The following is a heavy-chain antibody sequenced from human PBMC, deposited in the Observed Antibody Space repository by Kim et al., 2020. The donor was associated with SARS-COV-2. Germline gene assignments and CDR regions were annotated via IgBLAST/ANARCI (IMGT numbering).Heavy chain of an antibody. D-gene: IGHD2-21*02. CDR2: IKQDGSEK. Sequence: GGSLRLSCAASGFTFSSYWMSWVRQAPGKGLEWVANIKQDGSEKYYVDSVKGRFTISRDNAKNSLYLQMNSLRAEDTAVYYCAEKGVVVTAGFDYWGQGTLVTVSS. CDR1: GFTFSSYW. J-gene: IGHJ4*02. CDR3: AEKGVVVTAGFDY. V-gene: IGHV3-7*01.